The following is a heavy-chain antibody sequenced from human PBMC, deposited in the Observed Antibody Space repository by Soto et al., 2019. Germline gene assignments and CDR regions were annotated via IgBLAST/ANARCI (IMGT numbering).Heavy chain of an antibody. CDR1: GGTFSSYA. CDR3: ARAPYSSTSFFFDF. CDR2: VNPSLGRA. V-gene: IGHV1-69*04. D-gene: IGHD6-6*01. Sequence: SVKVSCKASGGTFSSYAISWVRQAPGQGLEWMGIVNPSLGRANYAQKFQDRVAMTWDTSINTFYMELTSLRSDDTAVYYCARAPYSSTSFFFDFWGQGTLVTVSS. J-gene: IGHJ4*02.